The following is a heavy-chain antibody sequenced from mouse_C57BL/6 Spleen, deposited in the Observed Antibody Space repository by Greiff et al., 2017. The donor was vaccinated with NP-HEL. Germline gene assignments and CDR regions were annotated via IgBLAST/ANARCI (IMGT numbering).Heavy chain of an antibody. CDR1: GFTFNTYA. Sequence: EVMLVESGGGLVQPKGSLKLSCAASGFTFNTYAMHWVRQAPGKGLEWVARIRSNSSNYATYYADSVKDRFTISRDDSQSMLYLQMNNLKTEDTAMYYCVRDGGLRLGAMDYWGQGTSVTVSS. D-gene: IGHD2-4*01. CDR3: VRDGGLRLGAMDY. CDR2: IRSNSSNYAT. V-gene: IGHV10-3*01. J-gene: IGHJ4*01.